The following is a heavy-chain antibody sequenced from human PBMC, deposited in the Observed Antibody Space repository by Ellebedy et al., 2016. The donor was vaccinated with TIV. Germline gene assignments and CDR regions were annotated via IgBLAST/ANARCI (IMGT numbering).Heavy chain of an antibody. Sequence: SETLSVTCTVSGGSISSGDSYWSWIRQPPGTGLEWIGYIYYSGSTYYNPSLKSRVTISVDTSKNQFSLKLSSVTAADTAVYYCARGYCSGGSCYLDHGAFDIWGQGTIITVSS. CDR2: IYYSGST. J-gene: IGHJ3*02. D-gene: IGHD2-15*01. CDR1: GGSISSGDSY. V-gene: IGHV4-30-4*08. CDR3: ARGYCSGGSCYLDHGAFDI.